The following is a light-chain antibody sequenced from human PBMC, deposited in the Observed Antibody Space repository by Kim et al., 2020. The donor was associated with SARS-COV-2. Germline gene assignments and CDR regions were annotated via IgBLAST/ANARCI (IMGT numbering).Light chain of an antibody. J-gene: IGLJ2*01. CDR3: CSYVV. V-gene: IGLV2-23*02. CDR2: EVS. CDR1: SSDVGSYNL. Sequence: QSALTQPASVSGSPGQSITISCTGTSSDVGSYNLVSWYQQHPGKAPKLMIYEVSKRPSGVSNGFSGSKSGNTASLTISGLQAEDEADYYCCSYVVFGGGTQLTVL.